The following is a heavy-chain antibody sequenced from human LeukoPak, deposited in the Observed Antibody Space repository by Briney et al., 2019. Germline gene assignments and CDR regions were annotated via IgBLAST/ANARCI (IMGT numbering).Heavy chain of an antibody. V-gene: IGHV3-48*01. CDR1: GFSVSTSS. J-gene: IGHJ4*02. CDR3: ARDRPDILEAS. CDR2: TSDSGKSI. D-gene: IGHD5-12*01. Sequence: GGSLRLSCAVSGFSVSTSSMNWVRQAPGKGLEWVSYTSDSGKSIYYVDSVKGRFTISRDNAKNLLYLQMYNLRAEDTAVYYCARDRPDILEASWGQGTLVTVSS.